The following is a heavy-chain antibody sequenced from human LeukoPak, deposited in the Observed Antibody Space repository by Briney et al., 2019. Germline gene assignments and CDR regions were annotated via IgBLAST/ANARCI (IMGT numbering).Heavy chain of an antibody. V-gene: IGHV3-9*01. CDR1: GFTFDGYA. CDR3: AKEGCSGGSCYLTLNDAFDL. Sequence: GASVRLSCAASGFTFDGYAMHWVRQAPGKGLEWVSGISWNSGSIGYADDVKGRFTISIDNAKNSLYLQMNSLRAEDTALYYCAKEGCSGGSCYLTLNDAFDLWGQGTMVTVSS. J-gene: IGHJ3*01. D-gene: IGHD2-15*01. CDR2: ISWNSGSI.